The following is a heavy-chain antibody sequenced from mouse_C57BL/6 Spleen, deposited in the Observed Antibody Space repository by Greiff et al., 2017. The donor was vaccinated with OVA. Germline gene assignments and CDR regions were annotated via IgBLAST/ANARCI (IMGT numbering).Heavy chain of an antibody. CDR2: IRSKSNNYAT. J-gene: IGHJ4*01. Sequence: DVMLVESGGGLVQPKGSLKLSCAASGFSFNTYAMNWVRQAPGKGLEWVARIRSKSNNYATYYADSVKDRFTISRDDSESMLYLQMNNLKTEDTAMYYCVSYDYDDYAMDYWGQGTSVTVSS. CDR1: GFSFNTYA. V-gene: IGHV10-1*01. D-gene: IGHD2-4*01. CDR3: VSYDYDDYAMDY.